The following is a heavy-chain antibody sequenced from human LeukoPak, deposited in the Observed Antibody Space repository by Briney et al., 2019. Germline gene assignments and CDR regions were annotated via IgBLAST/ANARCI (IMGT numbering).Heavy chain of an antibody. CDR1: GGSISSYY. V-gene: IGHV4-59*01. J-gene: IGHJ4*02. D-gene: IGHD2-21*02. Sequence: PSETLSLTCTVSGGSISSYYWSWIRQPPGKGLEWIGYIYYSGSTNYNPSLKSRVTISVDTSKNQFSLKLSSVTAADTAVYYCAASCGGDCYFDYWGQGTLVTVSS. CDR2: IYYSGST. CDR3: AASCGGDCYFDY.